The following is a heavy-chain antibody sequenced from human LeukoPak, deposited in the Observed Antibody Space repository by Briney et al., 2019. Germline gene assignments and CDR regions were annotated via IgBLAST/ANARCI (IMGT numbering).Heavy chain of an antibody. V-gene: IGHV3-23*01. J-gene: IGHJ4*02. D-gene: IGHD1-26*01. Sequence: QPGGSLRLSCAASGFTFSSYAMSLVRQAPGKGLECVSSISGSGDFTYYADSVKGRFTISRDSSKNTLYLQMNSLRAEDTAVYYCAKDLSLRGAFDCWGQGTLVTVSS. CDR2: ISGSGDFT. CDR3: AKDLSLRGAFDC. CDR1: GFTFSSYA.